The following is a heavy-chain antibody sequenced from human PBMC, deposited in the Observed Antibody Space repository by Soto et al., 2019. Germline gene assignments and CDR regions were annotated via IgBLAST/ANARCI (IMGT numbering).Heavy chain of an antibody. V-gene: IGHV3-66*01. CDR1: GFNVRSNY. CDR3: VRGLWFGDLSDSYYFDH. CDR2: IYSGGST. D-gene: IGHD3-10*01. J-gene: IGHJ4*02. Sequence: GGSLRLSCAASGFNVRSNYMSWVRQGPGKGLEWVSVIYSGGSTYYADSVKGRFTISRDNSKNTLYLQMNRLRFEDTAVYYCVRGLWFGDLSDSYYFDHWGQGTLVTVSS.